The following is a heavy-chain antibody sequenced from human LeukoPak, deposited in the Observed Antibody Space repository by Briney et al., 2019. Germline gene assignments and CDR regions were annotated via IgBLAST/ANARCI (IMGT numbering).Heavy chain of an antibody. D-gene: IGHD2-8*01. V-gene: IGHV3-74*01. J-gene: IGHJ6*03. CDR3: ARDQNGPYYYMDV. Sequence: SGGSLRLSCAASGFSFNIYWMHWVRQAPGKGLVWVSRIKSDGTGAAYADSVEGRFTISRDNAENTLYLQMNSLRAEDTAVYYRARDQNGPYYYMDVWGKGTTVTVSS. CDR1: GFSFNIYW. CDR2: IKSDGTGA.